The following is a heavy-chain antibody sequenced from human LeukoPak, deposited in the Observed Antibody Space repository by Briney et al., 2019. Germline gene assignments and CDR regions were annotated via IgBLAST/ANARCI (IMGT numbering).Heavy chain of an antibody. CDR1: GYTLTELS. J-gene: IGHJ5*02. CDR3: ARGPNMAYCGGDCRWFDP. D-gene: IGHD2-21*02. CDR2: FDPEDGET. V-gene: IGHV1-24*01. Sequence: ASVKVSCKVSGYTLTELSMHWVRQAPGKGLEWMGGFDPEDGETIYAQKFQGRVTMTEDTSTDTAYMELSSLRSEDTAVYYCARGPNMAYCGGDCRWFDPWGQGTLVTVSS.